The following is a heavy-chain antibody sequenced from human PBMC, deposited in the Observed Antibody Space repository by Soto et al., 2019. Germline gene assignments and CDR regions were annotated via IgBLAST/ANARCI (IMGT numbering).Heavy chain of an antibody. J-gene: IGHJ6*02. CDR1: GYSFTSYW. CDR3: ASRTSPSSSWLYGMDV. Sequence: GESLKISCKGSGYSFTSYWIGWVRQMPGKGLEWMGIIYPGDSDTRYSPSFQGQVTISADKSISTAYLQWSSLKASDTAMYYCASRTSPSSSWLYGMDVWGQGTTVTVSS. D-gene: IGHD6-13*01. V-gene: IGHV5-51*01. CDR2: IYPGDSDT.